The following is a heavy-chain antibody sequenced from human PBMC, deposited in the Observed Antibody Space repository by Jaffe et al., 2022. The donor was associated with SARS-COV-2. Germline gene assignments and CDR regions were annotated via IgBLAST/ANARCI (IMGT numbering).Heavy chain of an antibody. J-gene: IGHJ5*02. CDR2: IRSGSTAM. D-gene: IGHD3-16*01. CDR3: TKEAGPGSYADR. CDR1: GFSFSSYS. V-gene: IGHV3-48*02. Sequence: EVHLVESGGGLVQPGGSLRLSCTASGFSFSSYSMNWVRQAPGKGLEWISYIRSGSTAMFYADSVQGRFTISRDDAKNSLYLQMNSLRDEDTALYYCTKEAGPGSYADRWGQGTLVTVSS.